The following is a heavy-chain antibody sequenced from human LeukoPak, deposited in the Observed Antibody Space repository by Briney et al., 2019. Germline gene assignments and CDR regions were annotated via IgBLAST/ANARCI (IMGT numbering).Heavy chain of an antibody. CDR1: GFTFSSYG. CDR2: ITGSGAST. J-gene: IGHJ4*02. Sequence: TGGSLRLSCAASGFTFSSYGMSWVRQAPGKGLEWVSVITGSGASTYYADSVKGRFTISRDNSKNTLYLQMNSLRAEDTAIYYCAKEGGTYDFFGGFFDYWGQGTLVTVSS. V-gene: IGHV3-23*01. D-gene: IGHD3-3*01. CDR3: AKEGGTYDFFGGFFDY.